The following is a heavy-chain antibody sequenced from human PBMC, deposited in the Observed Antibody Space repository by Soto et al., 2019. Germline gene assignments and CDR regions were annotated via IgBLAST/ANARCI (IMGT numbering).Heavy chain of an antibody. D-gene: IGHD2-15*01. Sequence: QITLKESGPTLVSPTQTLTLTCTFSAFSLTTNTVGVGWIRQPPGKALQWLTNIYGDDAKWYSPSLKNRLTIIKDTSKNQVVLSMSNMDPVDTATYYCVHTPAHCSGTACNYFDFWGLGTLVTVSS. CDR1: AFSLTTNTVG. J-gene: IGHJ4*02. CDR2: IYGDDAK. CDR3: VHTPAHCSGTACNYFDF. V-gene: IGHV2-5*02.